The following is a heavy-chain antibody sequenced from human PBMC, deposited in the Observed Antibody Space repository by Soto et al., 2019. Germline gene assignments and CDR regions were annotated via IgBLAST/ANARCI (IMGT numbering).Heavy chain of an antibody. Sequence: SVKVSCKAPGGTFSTYAIRWVRQAPGQGLEWMGGIIPMFGTANYAQRFQDRVTITADESTNTVYMELSSLRSEDTAVYFCASGLQLWLRRINNGYSGWGQGTLVTVSS. CDR2: IIPMFGTA. CDR1: GGTFSTYA. J-gene: IGHJ4*02. CDR3: ASGLQLWLRRINNGYSG. D-gene: IGHD5-12*01. V-gene: IGHV1-69*13.